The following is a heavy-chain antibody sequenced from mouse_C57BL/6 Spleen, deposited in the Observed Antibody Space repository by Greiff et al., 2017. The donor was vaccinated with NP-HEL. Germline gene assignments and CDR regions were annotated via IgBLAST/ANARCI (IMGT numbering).Heavy chain of an antibody. CDR1: GYTFTSYW. J-gene: IGHJ1*03. Sequence: VQLQQPGAELVRPGSSVKLSCKASGYTFTSYWMHWVKQRPIQGLEWIGNIDPSDSETHYNQKFKDKATLTVDKSSSTAYMQLSSLTSEDSAVYYCARQGAGSSYDWYFDVWGTGTTVTVSS. CDR2: IDPSDSET. V-gene: IGHV1-52*01. D-gene: IGHD1-1*01. CDR3: ARQGAGSSYDWYFDV.